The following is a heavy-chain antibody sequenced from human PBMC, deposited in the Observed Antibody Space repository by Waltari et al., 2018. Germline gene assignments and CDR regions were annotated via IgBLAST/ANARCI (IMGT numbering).Heavy chain of an antibody. Sequence: EVQLVESGGGLVQPGGSLRPACTTSGFTFSKYWMSWGRQAPGKGLEWLASIKEDGSETNYVESVKGRFTISRDNAKNSLYLQMSSLRAEDTAVYYCSDPPSDFWGQGAVVTVSS. CDR2: IKEDGSET. J-gene: IGHJ4*02. D-gene: IGHD2-21*01. CDR1: GFTFSKYW. CDR3: SDPPSDF. V-gene: IGHV3-7*03.